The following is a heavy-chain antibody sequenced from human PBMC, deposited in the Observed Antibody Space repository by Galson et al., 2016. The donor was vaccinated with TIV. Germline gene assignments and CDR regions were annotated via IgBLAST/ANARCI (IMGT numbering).Heavy chain of an antibody. V-gene: IGHV5-51*01. Sequence: QSGAEVKKSGESLKISCKGSGYRFTNYWIGWVRQMPGKGLEWVAIIYPGDSETRYSPSFQGQVTISADKSINTAFVQWSSLKALDTAMYYCARAFWTGNYFFDFWGQGTLVTVSS. D-gene: IGHD3/OR15-3a*01. CDR3: ARAFWTGNYFFDF. CDR2: IYPGDSET. CDR1: GYRFTNYW. J-gene: IGHJ4*02.